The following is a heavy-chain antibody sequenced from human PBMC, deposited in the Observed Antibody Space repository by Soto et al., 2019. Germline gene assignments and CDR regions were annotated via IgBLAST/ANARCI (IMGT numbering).Heavy chain of an antibody. CDR2: VRGNFVST. V-gene: IGHV3-23*01. Sequence: PEASLRLSCAASGFTFSNHAVHWVRQAPGEGLEWVSGVRGNFVSTTYADSVKGRFTISRDNSKNMLFLQMNSLRAEDTAIYYCVKEGTVGIEGFDFWGQGTLVTVSS. CDR3: VKEGTVGIEGFDF. J-gene: IGHJ4*02. D-gene: IGHD1-26*01. CDR1: GFTFSNHA.